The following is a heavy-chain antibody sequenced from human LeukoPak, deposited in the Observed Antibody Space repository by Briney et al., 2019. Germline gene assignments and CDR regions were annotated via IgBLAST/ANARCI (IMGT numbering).Heavy chain of an antibody. CDR3: ARVLDYYYDSSGLMDY. D-gene: IGHD3-22*01. CDR1: GFTFSSYT. V-gene: IGHV3-21*01. CDR2: ISSSSSYI. J-gene: IGHJ4*02. Sequence: GGSLRLSCAASGFTFSSYTMNWVRQAPGKGLGWVSSISSSSSYIYYADSVKGRFTISRDNAKNSLYLQMNSLRAEGTAVYYCARVLDYYYDSSGLMDYWRQRTLVSVSS.